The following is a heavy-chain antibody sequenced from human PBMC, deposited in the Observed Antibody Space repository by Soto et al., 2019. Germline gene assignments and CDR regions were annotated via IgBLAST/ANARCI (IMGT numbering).Heavy chain of an antibody. V-gene: IGHV3-23*01. Sequence: SGGSLRLSCDASRITFSSFAMSWVRQAPGKGLEWVSAISNSGASTYSADSVKGRFTISRDNSKNTLYLQMNSLRAEDTAVYYCAKGPPIFGVSISYYFYYGLDVWGQGTTVTVSS. CDR3: AKGPPIFGVSISYYFYYGLDV. CDR1: RITFSSFA. CDR2: ISNSGAST. D-gene: IGHD3-3*01. J-gene: IGHJ6*02.